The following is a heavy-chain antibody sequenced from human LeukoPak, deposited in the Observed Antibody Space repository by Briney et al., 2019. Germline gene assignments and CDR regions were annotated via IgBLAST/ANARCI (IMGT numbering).Heavy chain of an antibody. CDR1: GGTFSSYA. D-gene: IGHD3-9*01. Sequence: SVKVSCKASGGTFSSYAISWVRQAPGQGLEWMGGIIPIFGTADYAQKFQGRVTITADKSTSTAYMELSSLRSEDTAVYYCARTPLIPYYDILTGYYDYWGQGTLVTVSS. CDR3: ARTPLIPYYDILTGYYDY. CDR2: IIPIFGTA. V-gene: IGHV1-69*06. J-gene: IGHJ4*02.